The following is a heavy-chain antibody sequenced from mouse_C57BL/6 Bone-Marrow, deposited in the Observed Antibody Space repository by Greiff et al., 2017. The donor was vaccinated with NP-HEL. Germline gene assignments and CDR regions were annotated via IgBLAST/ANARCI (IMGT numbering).Heavy chain of an antibody. J-gene: IGHJ2*01. V-gene: IGHV1-55*01. CDR1: GYTFTSYG. CDR2: IYPGSGST. CDR3: ARGGDRGYPFDY. D-gene: IGHD2-2*01. Sequence: QVQLQQPGAELVKPGASVKMSCKASGYTFTSYGITWVKQRPGQGLEWIGDIYPGSGSTNYNEKFKSKATLTVDTSSSTAYMQLSSLTSEDSAVYYCARGGDRGYPFDYWGQGTTLTVSS.